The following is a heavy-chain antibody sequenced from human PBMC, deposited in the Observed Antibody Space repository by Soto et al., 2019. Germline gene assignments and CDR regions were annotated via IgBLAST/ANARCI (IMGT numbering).Heavy chain of an antibody. CDR1: GYTFTSYG. Sequence: SVKIDCKASGYTFTSYGMSGVRQAPGQGLEWMGWISPYNGTANYAQKFQGRVTITADESTSTAYMELSSLRSEDTAVYYCAREGYCSGGSCYHFDYWGQGTLVTVS. CDR2: ISPYNGTA. V-gene: IGHV1-69*13. CDR3: AREGYCSGGSCYHFDY. D-gene: IGHD2-15*01. J-gene: IGHJ4*02.